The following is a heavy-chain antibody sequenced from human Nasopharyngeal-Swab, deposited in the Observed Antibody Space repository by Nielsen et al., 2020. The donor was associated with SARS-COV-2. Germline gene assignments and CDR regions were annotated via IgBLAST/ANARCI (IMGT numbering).Heavy chain of an antibody. CDR1: GFTFSSYA. CDR2: ISGSGGST. CDR3: AKDQLGYSYGTLYGMDV. V-gene: IGHV3-23*01. D-gene: IGHD5-18*01. J-gene: IGHJ6*02. Sequence: GESLKISCAASGFTFSSYAMSWVRQAPGKGLEWVSAISGSGGSTYYADSVKSRFTISRDNSKNTLYLQMNSLRAEDTAVYYCAKDQLGYSYGTLYGMDVWGQGTTVTVSS.